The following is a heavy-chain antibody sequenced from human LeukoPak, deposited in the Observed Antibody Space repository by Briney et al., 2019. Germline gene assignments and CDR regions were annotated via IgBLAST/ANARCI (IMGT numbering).Heavy chain of an antibody. CDR2: IYYSGST. Sequence: SETLSLTCTVSGGSISSYYWSWIRQPPGKGLEWIGYIYYSGSTNYNPSLKSRATKSVDTSKNQFSLKLSSVTAADTAVYFCARSCSGTYYYFDYWGQGILVTVSS. CDR1: GGSISSYY. CDR3: ARSCSGTYYYFDY. D-gene: IGHD1-26*01. J-gene: IGHJ4*02. V-gene: IGHV4-59*01.